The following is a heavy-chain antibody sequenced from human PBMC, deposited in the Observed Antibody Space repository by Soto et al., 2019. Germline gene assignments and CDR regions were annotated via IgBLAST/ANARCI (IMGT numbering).Heavy chain of an antibody. CDR2: IYYSGST. V-gene: IGHV4-31*03. Sequence: QVQLQESGPGLVKPSQTLSLTCTVSGGSISSGGYYWSWIRQHPGKGLEWIGYIYYSGSTYYNPSLNSSVNLSVDPSKSQFSRKLSSVTAADTAVYYCARDPTPWGQGTLVTVSS. CDR1: GGSISSGGYY. CDR3: ARDPTP. J-gene: IGHJ5*02.